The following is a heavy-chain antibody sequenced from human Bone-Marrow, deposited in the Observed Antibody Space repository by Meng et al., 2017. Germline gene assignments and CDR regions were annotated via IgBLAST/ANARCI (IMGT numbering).Heavy chain of an antibody. Sequence: ASVKVSCKASGYTFTSYYMHWVRQAPGQGLEWMGIINPSGGSTSYAQKFQGRVTMTRDTSASTAYMELSSLRSEDTAVYYCARVPTYYYDSSGYYRSNDAFDIWGQGTMVTVSS. CDR1: GYTFTSYY. V-gene: IGHV1-46*01. CDR2: INPSGGST. D-gene: IGHD3-22*01. CDR3: ARVPTYYYDSSGYYRSNDAFDI. J-gene: IGHJ3*02.